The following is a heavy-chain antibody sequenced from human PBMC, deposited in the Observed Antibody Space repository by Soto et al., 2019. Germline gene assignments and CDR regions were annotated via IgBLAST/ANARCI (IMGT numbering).Heavy chain of an antibody. V-gene: IGHV3-23*01. D-gene: IGHD4-17*01. CDR3: AKDRPYGDYEGAFDI. J-gene: IGHJ3*02. CDR2: ISGSGGTT. CDR1: GFTFSDYA. Sequence: EVQLLESGGGLVQPGGSLRLSCAASGFTFSDYAMTWVRQAPGKGLEWVSAISGSGGTTYYADSVKGRFTISRDNSKNTLDLQMNSLRDGDTGVYYCAKDRPYGDYEGAFDIWGQGTMVTVSA.